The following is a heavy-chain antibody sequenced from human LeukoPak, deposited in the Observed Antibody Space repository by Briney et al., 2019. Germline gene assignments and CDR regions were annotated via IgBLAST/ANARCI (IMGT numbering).Heavy chain of an antibody. CDR2: ISGSGGST. J-gene: IGHJ4*02. Sequence: PGPSLRPSRAASGFTFSSSAMRWARHAPRKWLEWLSSISGSGGSTYYADSVKGRFTISRDNSKNTLYLQMNSLRPEDTAVYYCAKSAPYYYGSGSRYYFDYWGQGTLVTVSS. CDR1: GFTFSSSA. CDR3: AKSAPYYYGSGSRYYFDY. D-gene: IGHD3-10*01. V-gene: IGHV3-23*01.